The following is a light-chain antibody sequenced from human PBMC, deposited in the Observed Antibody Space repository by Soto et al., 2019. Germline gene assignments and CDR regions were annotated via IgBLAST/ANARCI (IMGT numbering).Light chain of an antibody. Sequence: EIVLTQSPATLSVSPGERATLSCRASQSVSSNLAWYQQKPGQAPRLLIYGASTRATGIPARFSGSGSGTELTLTISSLQSEDFAVYYCQQCNNWPPWTFGQGTTVEIK. V-gene: IGKV3-15*01. CDR3: QQCNNWPPWT. CDR2: GAS. J-gene: IGKJ1*01. CDR1: QSVSSN.